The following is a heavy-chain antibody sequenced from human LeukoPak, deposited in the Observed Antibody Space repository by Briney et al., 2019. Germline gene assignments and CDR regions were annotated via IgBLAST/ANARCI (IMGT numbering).Heavy chain of an antibody. CDR3: ARETYYGSGSYYIEAPIYYYGMDV. V-gene: IGHV3-48*01. Sequence: GGSLRLSCAASGFTFSSYSMNWVRQAPGKGLEWVSYISSSSSTIYYADSVKGRFTISTDNAKNSLYLQMNSLRAEDTAVYYCARETYYGSGSYYIEAPIYYYGMDVWGQGTTVTVSS. D-gene: IGHD3-10*01. J-gene: IGHJ6*02. CDR2: ISSSSSTI. CDR1: GFTFSSYS.